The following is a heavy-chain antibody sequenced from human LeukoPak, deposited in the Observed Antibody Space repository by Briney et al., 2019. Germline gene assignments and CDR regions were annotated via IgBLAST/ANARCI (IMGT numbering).Heavy chain of an antibody. CDR1: GFTFSSYW. CDR2: IKQDGSEK. CDR3: AREHGYCSGGSCYDYFDY. D-gene: IGHD2-15*01. J-gene: IGHJ4*02. Sequence: GGSLRLSCAASGFTFSSYWMSWVGQAPGKGLEWVANIKQDGSEKYYVDSVKGRFTISRDNAKNSLYLQMNSLTAEDTAVYYCAREHGYCSGGSCYDYFDYWGQGTLVTVSS. V-gene: IGHV3-7*01.